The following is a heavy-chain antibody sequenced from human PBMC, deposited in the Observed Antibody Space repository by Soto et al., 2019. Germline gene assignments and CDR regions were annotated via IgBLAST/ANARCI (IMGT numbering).Heavy chain of an antibody. Sequence: QVQLVESGGGVVQPGRSLRLSCAASGFTFSSYGMHWVRQAPGKGLERVAVISYDGSNKYYADSVKGRFTISRDNSKNTLYLQMNSLRAEDTAVYYCAGVRVAATGKHNAKTREYYYYYMDVWGKGTTVTVSS. CDR3: AGVRVAATGKHNAKTREYYYYYMDV. J-gene: IGHJ6*03. D-gene: IGHD2-15*01. CDR2: ISYDGSNK. CDR1: GFTFSSYG. V-gene: IGHV3-30*03.